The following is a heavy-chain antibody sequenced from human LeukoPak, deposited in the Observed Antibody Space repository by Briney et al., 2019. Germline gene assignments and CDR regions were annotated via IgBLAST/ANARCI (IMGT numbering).Heavy chain of an antibody. CDR3: AKGRTLVGGSTRSYDY. V-gene: IGHV3-23*01. CDR1: GFTFSTYS. Sequence: GGSLRLSCAASGFTFSTYSMSWVRQAPGKGLEWVSVISGGGGERFYADSVKGRFTISRDNSKNALYLQMNSLRVEDTAVYYCAKGRTLVGGSTRSYDYWGQGTLVTVSS. J-gene: IGHJ4*02. D-gene: IGHD1-26*01. CDR2: ISGGGGER.